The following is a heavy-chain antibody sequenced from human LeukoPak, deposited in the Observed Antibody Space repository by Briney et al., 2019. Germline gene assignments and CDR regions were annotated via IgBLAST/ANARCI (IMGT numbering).Heavy chain of an antibody. CDR3: ARDGFPINYYYYGMDV. J-gene: IGHJ6*02. Sequence: SETLSLTCAVYGGSFSGYYWSWIRQPPGKGLEWIGEINHSGSTNYNPSLKSRVTISVDTSKNHFSLKLSSVTAADTAVYYCARDGFPINYYYYGMDVWGQGTTVTVSS. D-gene: IGHD3-10*01. V-gene: IGHV4-34*01. CDR2: INHSGST. CDR1: GGSFSGYY.